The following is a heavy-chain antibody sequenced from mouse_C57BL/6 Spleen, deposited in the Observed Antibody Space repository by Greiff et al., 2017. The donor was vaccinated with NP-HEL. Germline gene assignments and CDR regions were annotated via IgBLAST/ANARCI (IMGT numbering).Heavy chain of an antibody. CDR3: ARRRGSSYDYAMDY. Sequence: EVKLVESGGGLVKPGGSLKLSCAASGFTFSSYTMSWVRQTPEKRLEWVATISGGGGNTYYPDSVKGRFTISRDNAKNTLYLQMSSLRSEDTALYYCARRRGSSYDYAMDYWGQGTSVTVSS. CDR1: GFTFSSYT. D-gene: IGHD1-1*01. CDR2: ISGGGGNT. V-gene: IGHV5-9*01. J-gene: IGHJ4*01.